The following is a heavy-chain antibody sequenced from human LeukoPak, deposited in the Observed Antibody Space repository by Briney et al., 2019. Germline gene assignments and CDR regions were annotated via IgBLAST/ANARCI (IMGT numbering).Heavy chain of an antibody. V-gene: IGHV3-33*06. Sequence: PGRSLRLSCAASGFSFSSYGMHWVRRAPGKGLEWVAVIWYDGSNKYYADSVKGRFTISRDNSKNTLYLQMNSLRAEDTAVYYCAKDTDSGYDYVFDYWGQGTLVTVSS. D-gene: IGHD5-12*01. CDR1: GFSFSSYG. CDR2: IWYDGSNK. CDR3: AKDTDSGYDYVFDY. J-gene: IGHJ4*02.